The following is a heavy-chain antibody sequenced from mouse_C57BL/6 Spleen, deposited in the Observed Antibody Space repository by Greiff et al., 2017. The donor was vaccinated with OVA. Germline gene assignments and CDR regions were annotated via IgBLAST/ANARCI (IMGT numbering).Heavy chain of an antibody. CDR1: GYTFTSYW. J-gene: IGHJ2*01. V-gene: IGHV1-50*01. Sequence: QVQLQQPGAELVKPGASVKLSCKASGYTFTSYWMQWVKQRPGQGLEWIGEIDPSDSYTNYNQKFKGKATLTVDTSSSTAYMQLSSLTSEDSAVYYCARSWGADYWGQGTTLTVSS. CDR2: IDPSDSYT. CDR3: ARSWGADY.